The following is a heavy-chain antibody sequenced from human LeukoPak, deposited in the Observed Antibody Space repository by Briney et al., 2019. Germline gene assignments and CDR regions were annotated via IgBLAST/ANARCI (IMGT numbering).Heavy chain of an antibody. CDR2: IDSDGSST. J-gene: IGHJ4*02. CDR1: GFTFSNYW. V-gene: IGHV3-74*01. Sequence: GGSLRLSCAASGFTFSNYWMHWVRQAPGKGLVWVSRIDSDGSSTIYADSVKGRFTISRDNAKNTLYLQMNSLRAEDTAVYYCAKGSYSSGWYESDYWGQGTLVTVSS. D-gene: IGHD6-19*01. CDR3: AKGSYSSGWYESDY.